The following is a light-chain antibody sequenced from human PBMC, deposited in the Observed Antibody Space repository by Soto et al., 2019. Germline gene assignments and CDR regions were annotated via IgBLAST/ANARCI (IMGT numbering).Light chain of an antibody. J-gene: IGKJ3*01. CDR3: QQFNSYPRT. Sequence: AIQLTQSPSSLSASVGDRVTITCRASQGISSALAWYQQKPGQAPKLLIYDASSLESGVPSRFSGSGSGTDFNLTISSLQPEYFATYYCQQFNSYPRTFGPGTKVDIK. CDR1: QGISSA. V-gene: IGKV1-13*02. CDR2: DAS.